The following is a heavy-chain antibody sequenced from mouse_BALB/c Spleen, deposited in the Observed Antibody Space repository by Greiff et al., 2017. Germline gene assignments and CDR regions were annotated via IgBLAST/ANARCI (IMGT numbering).Heavy chain of an antibody. CDR3: TRRGYYFDY. CDR1: GYTFTSYW. Sequence: QVHVKQPGAELVKPGASVKMSCKASGYTFTSYWMHWVKQRPGQGLEWIGVIDPSDSYTSYNQKFKGKATLTVDTSSSTAYMQLSSLTSEDSAVYYCTRRGYYFDYWGQGTTLTVSS. V-gene: IGHV1S127*01. J-gene: IGHJ2*01. CDR2: IDPSDSYT.